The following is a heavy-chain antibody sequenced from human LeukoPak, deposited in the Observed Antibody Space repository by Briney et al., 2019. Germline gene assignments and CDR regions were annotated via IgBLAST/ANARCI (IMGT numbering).Heavy chain of an antibody. CDR3: AKEQNCSGGSCPFDY. D-gene: IGHD2-15*01. Sequence: GGSLRLSCAASGFTFSSYATSWVRQAPGKGLEWVSAISGSGGSTYYADSVKGRFTISRDNSKNTLYLQMNSLRAEDTAVYYCAKEQNCSGGSCPFDYWGQGTLVTVSS. J-gene: IGHJ4*02. V-gene: IGHV3-23*01. CDR2: ISGSGGST. CDR1: GFTFSSYA.